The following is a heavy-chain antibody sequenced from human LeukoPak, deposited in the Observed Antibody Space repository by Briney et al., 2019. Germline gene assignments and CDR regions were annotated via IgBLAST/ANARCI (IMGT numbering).Heavy chain of an antibody. V-gene: IGHV3-30*14. CDR2: ISYDGSNK. J-gene: IGHJ5*02. Sequence: GRSLRLSCAASGFTFSSYAMHWVRQAPGKGLEWVAVISYDGSNKYYADSVKGRFTISRDNSKNTLYLQMNSLRAEDTAVYYCARAISSSGYYQFDPWGQGTLVTVSS. CDR3: ARAISSSGYYQFDP. CDR1: GFTFSSYA. D-gene: IGHD3-22*01.